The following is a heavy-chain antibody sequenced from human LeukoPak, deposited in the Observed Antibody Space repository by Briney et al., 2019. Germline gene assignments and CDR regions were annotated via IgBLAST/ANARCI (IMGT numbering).Heavy chain of an antibody. V-gene: IGHV1-69*06. D-gene: IGHD5-12*01. CDR2: TIPIFGTA. Sequence: SVKVSCKASGGTFSSYAIGWVRQAPGQGLEWMGGTIPIFGTANYAQKFQGRVTITADKSTSTAYMELSSLRSEDTAVYYCARGLSGYDSDYYYYMDVWGKGTTVTVSS. J-gene: IGHJ6*03. CDR3: ARGLSGYDSDYYYYMDV. CDR1: GGTFSSYA.